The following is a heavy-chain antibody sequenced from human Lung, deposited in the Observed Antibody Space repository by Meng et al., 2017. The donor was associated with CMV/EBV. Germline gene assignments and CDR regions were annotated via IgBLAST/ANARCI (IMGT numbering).Heavy chain of an antibody. CDR3: ASERWGSGYLDL. Sequence: QVQLVQSGAEVKKPGASVEVPCKASGHPFSTYAMHWVRQAPGQRLEWMGLVNAGNGNTRYSQKFQGRVTISRDTSASTVYMELSSLTSEDTAVYYCASERWGSGYLDLWGRGSLVTVSS. J-gene: IGHJ2*01. V-gene: IGHV1-3*01. D-gene: IGHD4-23*01. CDR1: GHPFSTYA. CDR2: VNAGNGNT.